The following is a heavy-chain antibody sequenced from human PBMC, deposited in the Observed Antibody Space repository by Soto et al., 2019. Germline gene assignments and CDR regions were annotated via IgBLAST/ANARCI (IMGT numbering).Heavy chain of an antibody. J-gene: IGHJ3*02. D-gene: IGHD2-15*01. Sequence: GGSLRLSCTASGFTFSNSAMIWVRQAPGQGLEWVASISENGGSRGGTYYADSVKGRFTISRNNSKSTLYLQVDSLTGADTAVYYCASAKAVVAAALGIRGQGTVVTVSS. CDR3: ASAKAVVAAALGI. V-gene: IGHV3-23*01. CDR2: ISENGGSRGGT. CDR1: GFTFSNSA.